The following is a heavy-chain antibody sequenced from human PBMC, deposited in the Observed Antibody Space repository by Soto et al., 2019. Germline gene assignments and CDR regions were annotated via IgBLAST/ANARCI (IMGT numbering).Heavy chain of an antibody. CDR2: IHHSGIT. V-gene: IGHV4-4*02. D-gene: IGHD6-19*01. CDR3: ARGFGWYAMDH. J-gene: IGHJ4*03. CDR1: GASISAEQR. Sequence: QMQLEESGPGLLKPSETLSLTCAVSGASISAEQRWTWVRQTPGKGLEWIGEIHHSGITRTNPSLMTRVTMSVDKSRNQFFLNLNFVTAADTAVYYCARGFGWYAMDHWGQGTLVIVS.